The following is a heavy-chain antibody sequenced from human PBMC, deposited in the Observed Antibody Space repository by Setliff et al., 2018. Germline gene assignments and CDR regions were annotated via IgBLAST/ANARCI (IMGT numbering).Heavy chain of an antibody. CDR1: GGSINTY. D-gene: IGHD6-19*01. Sequence: SETLSLTCTVSGGSINTYWSWIRQPPGKGLEWIGYIKYSGNTNYNPSLKSRATISVDTSKNQFSLKLSSVTAADTAVYYCARAISGWYSAHYYYMDVWGKGTAVTVSS. CDR3: ARAISGWYSAHYYYMDV. CDR2: IKYSGNT. J-gene: IGHJ6*03. V-gene: IGHV4-59*08.